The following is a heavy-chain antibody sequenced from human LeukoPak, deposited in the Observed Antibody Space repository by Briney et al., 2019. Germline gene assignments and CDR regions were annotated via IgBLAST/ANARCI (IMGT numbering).Heavy chain of an antibody. CDR2: INPNSGDT. D-gene: IGHD1-7*01. CDR1: RYAFIGYY. J-gene: IGHJ4*02. V-gene: IGHV1-2*06. Sequence: ASVKVSCKTSRYAFIGYYIHWVRQAPGQGLEWMGRINPNSGDTTHAQKFQARVTMTRDKSINTAYVGLTSLTSDDRAVYYCARGAGISGTNWVRLDYFDFWGQGTLVTVSS. CDR3: ARGAGISGTNWVRLDYFDF.